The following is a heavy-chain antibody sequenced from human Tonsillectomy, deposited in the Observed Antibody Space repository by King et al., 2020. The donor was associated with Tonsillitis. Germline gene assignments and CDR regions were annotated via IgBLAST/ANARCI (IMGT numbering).Heavy chain of an antibody. V-gene: IGHV4-34*01. J-gene: IGHJ4*02. D-gene: IGHD3-16*01. CDR3: ARGADVVMVPADY. CDR2: INHSGST. Sequence: QVQLQQWGAGLLKPSETLSLTCAVYGGSFSGYYWNWIRQPPGKGLEWIGEINHSGSTNYNPSLKSRVTISVDTSEKQFSLKLTSVTAADTAVYYCARGADVVMVPADYWGQGTLVTVSS. CDR1: GGSFSGYY.